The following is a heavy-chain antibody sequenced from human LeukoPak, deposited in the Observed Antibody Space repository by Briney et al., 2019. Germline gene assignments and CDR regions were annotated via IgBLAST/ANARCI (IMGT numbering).Heavy chain of an antibody. V-gene: IGHV4-30-2*01. D-gene: IGHD6-6*01. J-gene: IGHJ6*03. Sequence: SQTLSLTCTVSGGSISSGGYYWSWIRQPPGKGLEWIGYIYHSGSTYYNPSLKSRVTISVDRSKNQFSLKLSSVTAADTAVYYCAREWRQLVPLTDYYYYMDVWGKGTTVTVSS. CDR1: GGSISSGGYY. CDR2: IYHSGST. CDR3: AREWRQLVPLTDYYYYMDV.